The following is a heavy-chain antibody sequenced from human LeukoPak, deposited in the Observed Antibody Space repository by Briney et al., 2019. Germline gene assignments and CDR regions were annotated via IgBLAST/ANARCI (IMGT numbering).Heavy chain of an antibody. CDR2: IYTSGST. J-gene: IGHJ4*02. D-gene: IGHD1-26*01. CDR1: GGSISSGSYY. V-gene: IGHV4-61*02. Sequence: SETLSLTCTVSGGSISSGSYYWSWIRQPAGKGLEWIGRIYTSGSTNYNPSLKSRVTISVDTSKNQFSLKLSSVTAADTAVYYCAREQGGSEPGVDYWGQGTLVTVSS. CDR3: AREQGGSEPGVDY.